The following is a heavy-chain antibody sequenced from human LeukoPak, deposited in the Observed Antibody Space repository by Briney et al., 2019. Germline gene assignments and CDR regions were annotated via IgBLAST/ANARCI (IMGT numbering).Heavy chain of an antibody. J-gene: IGHJ4*02. D-gene: IGHD2-2*01. V-gene: IGHV3-74*01. CDR2: INSDGSST. CDR3: AIGMPAAMV. CDR1: GFTFSSYW. Sequence: GGSLRLSCVASGFTFSSYWMHWVRQAPGKGLVWVSRINSDGSSTSYAGSVKGRFTISRDNAKNTLYLQMNSLRAEDTAVYYCAIGMPAAMVWGQGTLVTVSS.